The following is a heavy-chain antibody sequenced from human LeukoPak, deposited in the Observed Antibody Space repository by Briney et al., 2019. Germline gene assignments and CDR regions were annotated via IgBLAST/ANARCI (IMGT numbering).Heavy chain of an antibody. J-gene: IGHJ5*02. D-gene: IGHD3-22*01. CDR2: INRSGSP. CDR3: ARGYYDSSGYLISYNWFDP. CDR1: GGSFSGYY. V-gene: IGHV4-34*01. Sequence: SETLSLTCAVYGGSFSGYYWSWIRQPPGKGLEWIGEINRSGSPNYNPSLKSRVTISVDTSKNQFSLKLSSVTAADTAVYYWARGYYDSSGYLISYNWFDPWGQGTLVTVSS.